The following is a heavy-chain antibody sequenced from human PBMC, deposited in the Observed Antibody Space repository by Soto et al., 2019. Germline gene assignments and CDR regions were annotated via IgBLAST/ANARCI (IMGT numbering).Heavy chain of an antibody. V-gene: IGHV3-30*18. CDR2: ISYDGSNK. D-gene: IGHD6-13*01. CDR3: AKDLGAAGTEGYYYYGMDV. J-gene: IGHJ6*02. Sequence: AGGSLRLSCAASGFTFSSYGMHWVRQAPGKGLEWVAVISYDGSNKYYADSVKGRFTISRDNSKNTLYLQMNSLRAEDTAVYYCAKDLGAAGTEGYYYYGMDVWGQGTTVTVSS. CDR1: GFTFSSYG.